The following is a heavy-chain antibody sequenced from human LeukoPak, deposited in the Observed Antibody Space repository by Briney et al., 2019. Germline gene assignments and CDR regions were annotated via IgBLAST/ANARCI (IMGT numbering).Heavy chain of an antibody. CDR3: AKDPRITMIVVVIPAYFDY. CDR2: ISGSGGST. CDR1: GFTFSSYA. Sequence: PGGSLRLSCAASGFTFSSYAMSWVRQAPGKGLEWVSAISGSGGSTYYADSVKGRFTISRDNSKNTLYLQMNSLRAEDTAVYYCAKDPRITMIVVVIPAYFDYWAREPWSPSPQ. V-gene: IGHV3-23*01. D-gene: IGHD3-22*01. J-gene: IGHJ4*02.